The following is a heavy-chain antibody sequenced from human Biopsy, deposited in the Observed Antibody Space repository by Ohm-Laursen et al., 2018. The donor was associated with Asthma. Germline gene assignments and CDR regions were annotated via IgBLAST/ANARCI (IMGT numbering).Heavy chain of an antibody. CDR2: ISSSSSTI. CDR1: GFTFSSYS. Sequence: GSLRLSCAASGFTFSSYSMNWVRQAPGKGLGWVSYISSSSSTIYYADSVKGRFTISRDNAKNSLYLQMNSLRDEDTAVYYCARMITIFGVVSRGMDVWGQGTTVTVSS. CDR3: ARMITIFGVVSRGMDV. V-gene: IGHV3-48*02. D-gene: IGHD3-3*01. J-gene: IGHJ6*02.